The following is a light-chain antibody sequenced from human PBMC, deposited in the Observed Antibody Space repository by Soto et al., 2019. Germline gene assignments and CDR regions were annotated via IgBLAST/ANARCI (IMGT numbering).Light chain of an antibody. V-gene: IGKV3-15*01. CDR1: QSVSNK. Sequence: EIVMTQSPATLSVSPGERATLSCRASQSVSNKLAWYQQKPGQAPRLLIYGASTRATGVPARFSGSGSGTEFTLAISCLQSEDSAVYSCHQYNNWPPTWTFGQGTKVEVK. CDR2: GAS. J-gene: IGKJ1*01. CDR3: HQYNNWPPTWT.